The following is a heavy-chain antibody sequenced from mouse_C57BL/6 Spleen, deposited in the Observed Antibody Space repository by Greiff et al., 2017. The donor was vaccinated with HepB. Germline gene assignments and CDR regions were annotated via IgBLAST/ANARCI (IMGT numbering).Heavy chain of an antibody. CDR1: GYSITSGYY. Sequence: EVKLQESGPGLVKPSQSLSLTCSVTGYSITSGYYWNWIRQFPGNKLEWMGYISYDGSNNYNPSLKNRISITRDTSKNQFFLKLNSVTTEDTATYYYARGYDYDDAMDYWGQGTSVTVSS. CDR2: ISYDGSN. CDR3: ARGYDYDDAMDY. J-gene: IGHJ4*01. D-gene: IGHD2-4*01. V-gene: IGHV3-6*01.